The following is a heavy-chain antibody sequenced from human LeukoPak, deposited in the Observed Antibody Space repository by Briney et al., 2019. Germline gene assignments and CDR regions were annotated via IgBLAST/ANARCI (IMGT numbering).Heavy chain of an antibody. J-gene: IGHJ3*01. CDR3: ARGGFGDYVASDAFDV. Sequence: GGSLRLSCTVSGFTVSTNSMSWVRQAPGKGLEWVSFIYSDNTHYSDSVKGRFTISRDNSKNTLYLQMNSLRAEDTAVYYCARGGFGDYVASDAFDVWGQGTMVTVSS. CDR2: IYSDNT. V-gene: IGHV3-53*01. D-gene: IGHD4-17*01. CDR1: GFTVSTNS.